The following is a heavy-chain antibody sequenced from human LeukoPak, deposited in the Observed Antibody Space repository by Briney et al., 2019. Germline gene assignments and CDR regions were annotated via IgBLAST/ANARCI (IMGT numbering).Heavy chain of an antibody. CDR2: ISGNGDTT. J-gene: IGHJ5*01. V-gene: IGHV3-23*01. CDR1: GFTFSTYG. CDR3: AKDNFWSAFDS. D-gene: IGHD3-3*01. Sequence: PGGSLSLSCAASGFTFSTYGMSWVRQVPGKGLEWVSAISGNGDTTYYADSVKGRFTISRDNSKNTVSPQMNNLRAEDSAIFYCAKDNFWSAFDSWGQGTLVTVSS.